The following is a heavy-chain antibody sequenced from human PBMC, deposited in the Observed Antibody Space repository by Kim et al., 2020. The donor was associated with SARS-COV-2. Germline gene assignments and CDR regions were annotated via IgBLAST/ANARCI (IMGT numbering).Heavy chain of an antibody. CDR3: AREGSTDAFDI. J-gene: IGHJ3*02. V-gene: IGHV1-2*02. Sequence: ASVKVSCKASGNTFTAHYIHWVRQAPGQGLEWMAWIDPNSGGTKYGQKFQGRVTLTRDTSISTVYMELSRLRSDDTAVYYCAREGSTDAFDIWGQGIMVTVSS. D-gene: IGHD2-2*01. CDR2: IDPNSGGT. CDR1: GNTFTAHY.